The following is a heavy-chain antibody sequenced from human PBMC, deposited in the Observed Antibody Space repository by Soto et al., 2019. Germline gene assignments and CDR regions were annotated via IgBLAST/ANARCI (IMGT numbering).Heavy chain of an antibody. J-gene: IGHJ6*02. Sequence: QVQLVQSGAEVKKPGSSVKVSCKASGGTFSSYTISWVRQAPGQGLEWMGRIIPILGIANYAQKFQGRVTITADKSTSTAYMELSSLRSEDTAVYYCARARYSYGQYYYYYYGMDVWGQGTTVTVS. CDR2: IIPILGIA. D-gene: IGHD5-18*01. CDR3: ARARYSYGQYYYYYYGMDV. V-gene: IGHV1-69*02. CDR1: GGTFSSYT.